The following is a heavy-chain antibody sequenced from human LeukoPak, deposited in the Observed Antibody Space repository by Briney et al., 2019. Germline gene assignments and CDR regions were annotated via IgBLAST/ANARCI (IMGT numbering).Heavy chain of an antibody. J-gene: IGHJ4*02. CDR1: GYTFTGNY. Sequence: ASVKVSCKASGYTFTGNYMHWVRQAPGQGLEWMGWISPNSGGTNYAQKFQGRVTMTRDTSISTAYMELSRLRSDDTAVYYCARDRWGLYYFDYWGQGTLVTVSS. V-gene: IGHV1-2*02. D-gene: IGHD3-16*01. CDR2: ISPNSGGT. CDR3: ARDRWGLYYFDY.